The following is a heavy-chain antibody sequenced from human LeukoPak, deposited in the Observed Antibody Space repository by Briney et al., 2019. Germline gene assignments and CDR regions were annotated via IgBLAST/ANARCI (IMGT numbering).Heavy chain of an antibody. CDR1: GFTFSSYG. CDR2: ISYDGSNK. J-gene: IGHJ6*02. V-gene: IGHV3-30*18. Sequence: GRSLRLSCAASGFTFSSYGMHWVRQAPGKGLEWVAVISYDGSNKYYADSVKGRFNISRDNSKNTLYLQMNSLRAEDTAVYYCAKDYYGSGSFYAYYYGMDVWGQGTTVTVSS. D-gene: IGHD3-10*01. CDR3: AKDYYGSGSFYAYYYGMDV.